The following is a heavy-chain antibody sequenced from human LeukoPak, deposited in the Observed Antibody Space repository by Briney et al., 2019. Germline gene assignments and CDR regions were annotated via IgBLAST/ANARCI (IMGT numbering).Heavy chain of an antibody. Sequence: GGSLRLSCAASEFTFSSYAMSWVRQAPGKGLEWVSAISGSGSRTYYADSVKGRFTISRDNSKNTLYLQMNSLRAEDTAVYYCAKDSIAVAGTVDYWGQGTLVTVSS. CDR3: AKDSIAVAGTVDY. CDR1: EFTFSSYA. J-gene: IGHJ4*02. V-gene: IGHV3-23*01. CDR2: ISGSGSRT. D-gene: IGHD6-19*01.